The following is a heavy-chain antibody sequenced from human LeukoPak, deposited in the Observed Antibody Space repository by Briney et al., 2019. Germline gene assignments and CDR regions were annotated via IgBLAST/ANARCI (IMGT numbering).Heavy chain of an antibody. CDR1: GASIRTYY. J-gene: IGHJ3*02. V-gene: IGHV4-59*12. CDR3: ARDLVPSAFDI. CDR2: IYHSGST. Sequence: PSETLSLTCSVSGASIRTYYWNWIRQPAGKGLEWIGEIYHSGSTNYNPSLKSRVTISVDKSKNQFSLKLSSVTAADTAVYYCARDLVPSAFDIWGQGTMVTVSS.